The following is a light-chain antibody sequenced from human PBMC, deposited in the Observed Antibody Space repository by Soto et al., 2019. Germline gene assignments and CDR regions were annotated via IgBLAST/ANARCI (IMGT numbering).Light chain of an antibody. CDR2: DAS. J-gene: IGKJ2*01. CDR1: QDLSYY. V-gene: IGKV1-33*01. Sequence: DIQMTQSPSSLSASVGDRVTITCQASQDLSYYLHWYQQKPGKAPQLLIYDASNLETGVPSRFSGSGSGTHFTFTISSLEPEDIGTYYCQQYDNLPPYTFGQGTKVEIK. CDR3: QQYDNLPPYT.